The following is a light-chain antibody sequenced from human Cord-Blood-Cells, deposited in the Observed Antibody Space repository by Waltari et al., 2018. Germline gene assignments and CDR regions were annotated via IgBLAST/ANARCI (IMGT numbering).Light chain of an antibody. V-gene: IGLV2-14*01. CDR1: SSDVGGYNS. CDR2: EVS. J-gene: IGLJ1*01. Sequence: QSALTQPASVSGSPGQSIPISCTGTSSDVGGYNSVSWYQQHPGKAPKLMIYEVSNRPSGVSNRSSGSKSGNTASLTISGLQAEDEADYYCSSYTSSSTYVVGTGTKVTVL. CDR3: SSYTSSSTYV.